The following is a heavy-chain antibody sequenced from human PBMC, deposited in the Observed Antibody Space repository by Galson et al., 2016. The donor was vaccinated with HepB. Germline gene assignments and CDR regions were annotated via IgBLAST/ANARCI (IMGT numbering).Heavy chain of an antibody. J-gene: IGHJ5*02. CDR3: ARDGNADSP. CDR2: IYSGGGT. Sequence: SLRLSCAASGFTFSDAYMGWVRQAPGKGLEWVSLIYSGGGTLYADSVKGRFTISRDHSKNTLYLQMNSLRVEDTAVYYCARDGNADSPWGQGTLVTVSS. CDR1: GFTFSDAY. V-gene: IGHV3-53*01. D-gene: IGHD4-17*01.